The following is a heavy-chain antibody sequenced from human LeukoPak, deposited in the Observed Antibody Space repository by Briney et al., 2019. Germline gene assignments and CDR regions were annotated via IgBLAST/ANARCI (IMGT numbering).Heavy chain of an antibody. CDR3: ARDHGAYCGGDCYSFDY. D-gene: IGHD2-21*02. CDR1: GFTFSSYG. CDR2: ISYDGSNK. J-gene: IGHJ4*02. Sequence: GGSLRLSCAASGFTFSSYGMHWVCQAPGKGLEWVAVISYDGSNKYYADSVKGRFTISRDNSKNTLYLQMNSLRAEDTAVYYCARDHGAYCGGDCYSFDYWGQGTLVTVSS. V-gene: IGHV3-30*03.